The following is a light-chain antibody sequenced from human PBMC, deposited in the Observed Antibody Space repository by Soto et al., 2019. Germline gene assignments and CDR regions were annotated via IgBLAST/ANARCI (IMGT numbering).Light chain of an antibody. J-gene: IGLJ2*01. CDR2: GNS. CDR3: QSYDSSLSGVV. CDR1: SSNIGAGYD. V-gene: IGLV1-40*01. Sequence: QSVLTQPPSVSGAPGQRVTISCTGSSSNIGAGYDVHWYQQLPGTAPKLLLHGNSNRPSGVPDRFSGSKSGTSASLAITGLQVEDEADYYCQSYDSSLSGVVFGGGTKLTVL.